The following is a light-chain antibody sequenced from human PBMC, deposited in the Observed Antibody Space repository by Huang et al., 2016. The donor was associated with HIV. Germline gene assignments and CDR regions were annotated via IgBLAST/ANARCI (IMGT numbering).Light chain of an antibody. Sequence: IRMTQSPSSLSASTGDRVTITCRANQDINNFLAWSQQRPGSVPKLLIYAATTLQSGFPSRCSGNGSGTDFTLTIGGLHSEDVATYYCQQYDSHPLPFGPGTRVDIK. CDR2: AAT. V-gene: IGKV1-8*01. CDR1: QDINNF. CDR3: QQYDSHPLP. J-gene: IGKJ3*01.